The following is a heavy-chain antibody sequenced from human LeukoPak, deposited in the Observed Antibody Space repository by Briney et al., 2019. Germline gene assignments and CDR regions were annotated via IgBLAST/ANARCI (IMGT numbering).Heavy chain of an antibody. J-gene: IGHJ4*02. Sequence: PSETLSLTCTVSGGSVSSGSYYWSWIRQPPGKGLEWIGYIYYSGSTNYNPSLKSRVTISVDTSKNQFSLKLSSVTAADTAVYYCARYRRGRSVYYFDYWGQGTLVTVSS. CDR3: ARYRRGRSVYYFDY. CDR1: GGSVSSGSYY. CDR2: IYYSGST. V-gene: IGHV4-61*01. D-gene: IGHD3-16*02.